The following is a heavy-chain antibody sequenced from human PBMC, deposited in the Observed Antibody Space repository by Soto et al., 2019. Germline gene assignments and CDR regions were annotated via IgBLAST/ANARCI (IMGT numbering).Heavy chain of an antibody. CDR2: IRGGGIPT. J-gene: IGHJ5*02. CDR3: AKGQWLEGGVFDH. D-gene: IGHD6-19*01. Sequence: EVQLLESGGGLVQPGGSLRLSCAASGFTFSTHAMNWVRQAPGKGLEWVASIRGGGIPTYYADSVKGRFTVSRDNSKNTLYLQMNSWRDDDSAVYYCAKGQWLEGGVFDHWGQGTLVTVSS. V-gene: IGHV3-23*01. CDR1: GFTFSTHA.